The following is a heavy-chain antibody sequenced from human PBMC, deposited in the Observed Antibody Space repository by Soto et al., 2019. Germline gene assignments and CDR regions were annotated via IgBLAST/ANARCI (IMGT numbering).Heavy chain of an antibody. J-gene: IGHJ4*02. CDR1: GFTFSSYA. V-gene: IGHV3-23*01. CDR2: ISGSGGST. Sequence: PGGSLRLSCAASGFTFSSYAMSWVRQAPGKGLEWVSAISGSGGSTYYADSVKGRFTISRDNSKNTLYLQMNSLRAEDTAVYYCAKGFLSRELLREDYFDYWGQGTLVTVSS. D-gene: IGHD1-26*01. CDR3: AKGFLSRELLREDYFDY.